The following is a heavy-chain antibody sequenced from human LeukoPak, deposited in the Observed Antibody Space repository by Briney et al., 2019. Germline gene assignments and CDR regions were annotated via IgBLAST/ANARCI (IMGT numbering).Heavy chain of an antibody. CDR3: ARELVVAPSDAFDI. V-gene: IGHV3-53*04. D-gene: IGHD2-15*01. J-gene: IGHJ3*02. CDR2: IYSGGST. CDR1: GFTVSSNY. Sequence: GSLRLSCAASGFTVSSNYMSWVRQAPGKGLEWVSVIYSGGSTYYADSVKGRFTISRHNSKNTLYLQMNSLRAEDTAVYYCARELVVAPSDAFDIWGQGTMVTVS.